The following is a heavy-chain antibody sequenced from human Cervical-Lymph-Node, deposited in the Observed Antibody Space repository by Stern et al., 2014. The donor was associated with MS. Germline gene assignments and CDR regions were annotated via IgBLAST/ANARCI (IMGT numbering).Heavy chain of an antibody. Sequence: EVELVESGGGLVQPGGSLRLSCAASGFTFSNFWMTWVRQAPGKGLEWVANITQDGSARYYVDSVKGRFTISRDNAKNSLYLQMNSLRAEDTAVYYCARDQRSFDMWGQGTMATVS. CDR3: ARDQRSFDM. J-gene: IGHJ3*02. CDR2: ITQDGSAR. CDR1: GFTFSNFW. V-gene: IGHV3-7*01.